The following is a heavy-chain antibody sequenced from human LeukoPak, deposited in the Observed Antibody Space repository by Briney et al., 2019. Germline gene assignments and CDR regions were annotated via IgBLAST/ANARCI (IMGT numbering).Heavy chain of an antibody. V-gene: IGHV3-7*01. CDR3: ARGLTYYDFWSGYSSFDY. CDR1: GFTFSSYW. D-gene: IGHD3-3*01. CDR2: IKQDGSEK. J-gene: IGHJ4*02. Sequence: PGGSLRLSCAPSGFTFSSYWMSWVRQAPGKGLKWVANIKQDGSEKYYVDSVKGRFTISRENAKNSLYLQMNSLRAEDTAVYYCARGLTYYDFWSGYSSFDYWGQGTLVTVSS.